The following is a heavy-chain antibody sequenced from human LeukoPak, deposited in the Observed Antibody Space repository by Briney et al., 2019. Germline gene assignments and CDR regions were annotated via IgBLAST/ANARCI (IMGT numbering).Heavy chain of an antibody. V-gene: IGHV1-69*02. D-gene: IGHD2-15*01. CDR2: IIPILGIA. J-gene: IGHJ4*02. CDR3: ARYCSGGSCYSDHFDY. Sequence: SVKVSCKASGYTFTGYYMHWVRQAPGQGLEWMGRIIPILGIANYAQKFQGRVTITADKSTSTAYMELSSLRSEDTAVYYCARYCSGGSCYSDHFDYWGQGTLVTVSS. CDR1: GYTFTGYY.